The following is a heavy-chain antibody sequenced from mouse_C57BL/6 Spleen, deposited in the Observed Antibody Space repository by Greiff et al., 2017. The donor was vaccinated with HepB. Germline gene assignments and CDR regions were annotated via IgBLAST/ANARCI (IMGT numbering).Heavy chain of an antibody. CDR2: IHPSDSDT. CDR1: GYTFTSYW. Sequence: QVQLQQPGAELVKPGASVKVSCKASGYTFTSYWMHWVKQRPGQGLEWIGRIHPSDSDTNYNQKFKGKSTLTVDKSSSTASMQLSSLTSEDSEVYYCARSPFYYDYDEGAMDYWGQGTSVTVSS. V-gene: IGHV1-74*01. D-gene: IGHD2-4*01. CDR3: ARSPFYYDYDEGAMDY. J-gene: IGHJ4*01.